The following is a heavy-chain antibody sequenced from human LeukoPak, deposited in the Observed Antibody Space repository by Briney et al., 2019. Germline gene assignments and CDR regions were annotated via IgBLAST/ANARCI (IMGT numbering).Heavy chain of an antibody. CDR3: ARNERRVHNRGYYYCMDV. CDR1: GYTFTSYD. D-gene: IGHD5-24*01. J-gene: IGHJ6*03. V-gene: IGHV1-8*01. Sequence: ASVKVSCKASGYTFTSYDINWVRQATGQGLEWMGWMNPNSGNTGYAQKFQGRVTMTRNTSISTAHMELSSLRSEDTAVYYCARNERRVHNRGYYYCMDVWGKGTTVTVSS. CDR2: MNPNSGNT.